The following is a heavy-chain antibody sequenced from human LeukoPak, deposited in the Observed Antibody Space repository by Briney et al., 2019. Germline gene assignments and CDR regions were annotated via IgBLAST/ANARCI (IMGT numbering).Heavy chain of an antibody. CDR1: GDSVSANGAA. Sequence: SQTLSLTCAISGDSVSANGAAWNWLRQSPSRGLEWLGRTYYRSKWYNDYAVSVKSRITINPDISKNQFSLQLNSVTPEDAAVYYCARVPYYDFQADAFDIWGQGTMVTVSS. CDR2: TYYRSKWYN. CDR3: ARVPYYDFQADAFDI. V-gene: IGHV6-1*01. D-gene: IGHD3-3*01. J-gene: IGHJ3*02.